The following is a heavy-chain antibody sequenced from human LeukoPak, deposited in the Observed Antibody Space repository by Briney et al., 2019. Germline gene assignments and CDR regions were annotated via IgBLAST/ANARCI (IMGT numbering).Heavy chain of an antibody. Sequence: GGSLRLSCAASGFTFSSYSMNWVRQAPGKGLEWVSYISSSSSTIYYADSVKGRFTISRDNAKNSLYLQMNSLRAEDTAAYYCARGVVTRWFDPWGQGTLVTVSS. V-gene: IGHV3-48*01. J-gene: IGHJ5*02. D-gene: IGHD2-21*02. CDR1: GFTFSSYS. CDR2: ISSSSSTI. CDR3: ARGVVTRWFDP.